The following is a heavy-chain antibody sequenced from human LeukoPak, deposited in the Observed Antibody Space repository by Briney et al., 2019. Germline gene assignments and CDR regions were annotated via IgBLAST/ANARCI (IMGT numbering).Heavy chain of an antibody. CDR3: AKDKGVFHYMDV. V-gene: IGHV1-69*06. CDR1: GGTFSSYA. Sequence: GASVKVSCKASGGTFSSYAISWVRQAPGQGLEWMGGIIPIFGTANYAQKFQGRVTITADKSTSTAYMELSSLRAEDTAVYYCAKDKGVFHYMDVWGKGTTVTISS. D-gene: IGHD3-16*01. J-gene: IGHJ6*03. CDR2: IIPIFGTA.